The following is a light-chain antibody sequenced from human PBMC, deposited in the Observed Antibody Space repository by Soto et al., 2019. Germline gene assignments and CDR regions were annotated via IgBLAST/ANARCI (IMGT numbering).Light chain of an antibody. J-gene: IGKJ1*01. CDR2: GAS. CDR3: QQYGSSPWT. CDR1: QSVSSTY. Sequence: EIVLTQSPGTLSLSPGERVTLSCRASQSVSSTYLAWYQQKPGQAPRLLIYGASSRATGIPDRFSGSGSGTDLTLTINRLEPEDFAVYYCQQYGSSPWTFGQGTKVEIK. V-gene: IGKV3-20*01.